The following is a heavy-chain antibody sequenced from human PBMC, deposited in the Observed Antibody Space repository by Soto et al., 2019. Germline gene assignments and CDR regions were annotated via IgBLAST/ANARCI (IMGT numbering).Heavy chain of an antibody. CDR3: AREVLLWFGELFDSDYYGMDV. CDR2: INHSGST. D-gene: IGHD3-10*01. Sequence: KAXETLTLSWAVYGGSSSGYDWSWIRQPPGKGLGWIGEINHSGSTSYNPSLKGRVTISVDTSKNQFSLKLSSATAADKAVYYCAREVLLWFGELFDSDYYGMDVWGQGTTVTVSS. V-gene: IGHV4-34*01. CDR1: GGSSSGYD. J-gene: IGHJ6*02.